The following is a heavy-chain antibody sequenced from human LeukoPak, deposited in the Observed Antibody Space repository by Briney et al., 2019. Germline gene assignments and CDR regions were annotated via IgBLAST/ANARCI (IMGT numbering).Heavy chain of an antibody. CDR1: GFTFGSYG. D-gene: IGHD2-15*01. J-gene: IGHJ4*02. CDR3: AKDFVGYCSGGSCYSFDY. Sequence: GGSLRLSCAASGFTFGSYGMHWVRQAPGKGLEWVAFIRHDGSNKYYADSVKGRFTISRDNSKNTLYLQMNSLRAEDTAVYYCAKDFVGYCSGGSCYSFDYWGQGTLVTVSS. V-gene: IGHV3-30*02. CDR2: IRHDGSNK.